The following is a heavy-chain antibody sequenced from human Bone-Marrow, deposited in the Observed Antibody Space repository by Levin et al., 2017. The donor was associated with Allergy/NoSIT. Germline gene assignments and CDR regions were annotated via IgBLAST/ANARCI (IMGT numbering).Heavy chain of an antibody. Sequence: PGGSLRLSCAASGFTFDDYAMHWVRQAPGKGLEWVSGITWNTGNSVHADSVKGRFTISRDNAKNSLYLQMNSLRVEDTALYYCVKDIGMFGVTMVRGVRSYGMDAWGPGTTVTVSS. CDR2: ITWNTGNS. CDR3: VKDIGMFGVTMVRGVRSYGMDA. V-gene: IGHV3-9*01. J-gene: IGHJ6*02. D-gene: IGHD3-10*01. CDR1: GFTFDDYA.